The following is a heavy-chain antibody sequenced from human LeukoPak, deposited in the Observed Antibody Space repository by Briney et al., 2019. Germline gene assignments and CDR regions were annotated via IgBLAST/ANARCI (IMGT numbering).Heavy chain of an antibody. Sequence: GGSLRLSCAASGSTFSSYAMSWVRQAPGKGLEWVSAISGSGGSTYYADSVKGRFTISRDNSKNTLYLQMNSLRAEDTAVYYCAKDRIGYDYNDAFDIWGQGTMVTVSS. CDR2: ISGSGGST. J-gene: IGHJ3*02. CDR3: AKDRIGYDYNDAFDI. CDR1: GSTFSSYA. D-gene: IGHD5-12*01. V-gene: IGHV3-23*01.